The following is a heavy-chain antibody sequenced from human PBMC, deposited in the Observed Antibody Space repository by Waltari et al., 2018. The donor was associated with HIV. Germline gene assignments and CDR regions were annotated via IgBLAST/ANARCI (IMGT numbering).Heavy chain of an antibody. CDR3: AHKGYDSRTLSSWFDP. D-gene: IGHD3-22*01. Sequence: QITLKESGPALVKLTQTLTLTCSYSGFSFGTSGIVEGWIRKPSGKALEWLAVIYWDDDKRYKPSLKGRLSITKDTSNNQVVLRMTNMDPADTATYFCAHKGYDSRTLSSWFDPWGQGLLVTVSS. CDR2: IYWDDDK. J-gene: IGHJ5*02. CDR1: GFSFGTSGIV. V-gene: IGHV2-5*02.